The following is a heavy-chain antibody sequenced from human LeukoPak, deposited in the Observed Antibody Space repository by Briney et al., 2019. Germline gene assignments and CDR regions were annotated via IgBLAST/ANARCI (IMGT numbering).Heavy chain of an antibody. Sequence: GGSLRLSCAASGFTFSDAWMSWVRQAPGKGLEWVGRIKSKTDGGTTDYAAPVKGRFTISRDDSKNTLYLQMNSLKTEDAAVYYCTTRGGSFSIFDYWGQGTLVTVSS. CDR3: TTRGGSFSIFDY. CDR2: IKSKTDGGTT. J-gene: IGHJ4*02. D-gene: IGHD1-26*01. CDR1: GFTFSDAW. V-gene: IGHV3-15*01.